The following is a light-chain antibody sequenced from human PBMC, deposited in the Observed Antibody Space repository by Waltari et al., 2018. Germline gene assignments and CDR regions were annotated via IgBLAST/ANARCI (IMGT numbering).Light chain of an antibody. CDR1: HIGRKN. CDR2: RDS. V-gene: IGLV3-9*01. J-gene: IGLJ2*01. CDR3: QVWDSSTAV. Sequence: SYELTQPLSVSVALGQTARITCGGNHIGRKNGHWYQQKPGQDPVLVIYRDSNRPSGIPERFSGSNSGNTATLTISRAQAGDEADYYCQVWDSSTAVFGGGTKLTVL.